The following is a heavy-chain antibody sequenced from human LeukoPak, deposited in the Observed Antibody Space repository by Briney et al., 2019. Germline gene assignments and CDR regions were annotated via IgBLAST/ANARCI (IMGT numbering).Heavy chain of an antibody. D-gene: IGHD3-9*01. CDR1: GGSISGYY. J-gene: IGHJ2*01. Sequence: SETLSLTCTVSGGSISGYYWSWIRQPPGKGLEWIGYIYYSGSTNYNPSLKSRVTISVDTSKNQFSLKLSSVTAADTAVYYCASLRDILTGPKGYFDLWGRGTMVTVSS. V-gene: IGHV4-59*01. CDR2: IYYSGST. CDR3: ASLRDILTGPKGYFDL.